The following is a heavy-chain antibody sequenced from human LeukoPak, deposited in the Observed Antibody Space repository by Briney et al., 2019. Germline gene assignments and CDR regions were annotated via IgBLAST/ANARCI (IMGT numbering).Heavy chain of an antibody. CDR1: GGSINSNNYY. CDR2: IYSSGSA. CDR3: QSRYLEWLLEY. V-gene: IGHV4-39*01. D-gene: IGHD3-3*01. J-gene: IGHJ4*02. Sequence: SETLSLTCTVSGGSINSNNYYWGWIRQPPGKGLEWIGSIYSSGSAYYNPSLKSRVTISVDTSKNQFSLRLSSVTAADTAVYYCQSRYLEWLLEYWGQGTLVTVCS.